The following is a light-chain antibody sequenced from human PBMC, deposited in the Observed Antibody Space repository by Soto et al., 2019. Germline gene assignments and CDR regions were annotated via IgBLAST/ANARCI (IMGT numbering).Light chain of an antibody. CDR2: GAS. CDR1: QSVSSN. V-gene: IGKV3-15*01. Sequence: EIVMTQSPATLSVSPGERATLSCRASQSVSSNLAWYQQKPGQAPRLLIYGASTRATGIPARFSGSGSGTEFILTISSLQSEDFAVYYCQQYNNWPLTFGGGTKVDI. J-gene: IGKJ4*01. CDR3: QQYNNWPLT.